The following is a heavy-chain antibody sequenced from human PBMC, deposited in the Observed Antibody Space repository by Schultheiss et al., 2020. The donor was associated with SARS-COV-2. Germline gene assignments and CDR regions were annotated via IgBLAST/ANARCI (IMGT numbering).Heavy chain of an antibody. CDR3: AEDTPAVGLDI. V-gene: IGHV4-39*07. CDR1: GGSISSGGYY. D-gene: IGHD6-19*01. Sequence: SQTLSLTCTVSGGSISSGGYYWTWIRQPPGKGLEWIGEISHSGTTKYNPSLKSRLTISVDASKNQFSLKLRSVSAADTAVYYCAEDTPAVGLDIWGQGTTVTVSS. CDR2: ISHSGTT. J-gene: IGHJ6*02.